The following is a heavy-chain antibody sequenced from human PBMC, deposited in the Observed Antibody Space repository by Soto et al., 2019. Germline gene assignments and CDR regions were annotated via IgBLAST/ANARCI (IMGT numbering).Heavy chain of an antibody. D-gene: IGHD3-10*01. CDR2: TYYKSKWNN. J-gene: IGHJ6*02. CDR3: TGITWFRGMDV. Sequence: PTLTVTYDSCGESVCRYSAAWYWIRKSPSRGLEWLGRTYYKSKWNNDYALSVKSRITINPDTSKNQFSLHLYSVTPEDTAVYYCTGITWFRGMDVWGQGTPVTVSS. V-gene: IGHV6-1*01. CDR1: GESVCRYSAA.